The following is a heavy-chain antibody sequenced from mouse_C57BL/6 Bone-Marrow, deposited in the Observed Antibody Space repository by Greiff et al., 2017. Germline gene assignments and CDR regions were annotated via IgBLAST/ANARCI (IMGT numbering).Heavy chain of an antibody. J-gene: IGHJ3*01. CDR2: IDPENGDT. D-gene: IGHD2-4*01. Sequence: VQLQQSGAELVRPGASVKLSCTASGFNIKDDYMHWVKQRPEQGLEWIGWIDPENGDTEYASKFQGKATITADTSCNTAYLQLSSLTSEDTAVYYCTTACMITTWKSFAYWGQGTLVTVSA. CDR3: TTACMITTWKSFAY. CDR1: GFNIKDDY. V-gene: IGHV14-4*01.